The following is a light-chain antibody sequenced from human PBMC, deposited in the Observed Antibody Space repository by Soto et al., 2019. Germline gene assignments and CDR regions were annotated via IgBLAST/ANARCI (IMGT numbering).Light chain of an antibody. CDR3: GTWESYLSVGV. CDR2: DND. Sequence: QSVLTQPPSVSAAPGQTVTISCSGRGSNIGSNSVSLYQQVPGTAPKLLLYDNDKRPSGIPDRFFGSKAGTAAPLGIAGLQTADEADYYCGTWESYLSVGVFGGGTKVTVL. J-gene: IGLJ2*01. V-gene: IGLV1-51*01. CDR1: GSNIGSNS.